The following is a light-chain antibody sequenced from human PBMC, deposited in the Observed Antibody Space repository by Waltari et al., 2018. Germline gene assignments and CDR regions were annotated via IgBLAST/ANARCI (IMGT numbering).Light chain of an antibody. CDR2: DAS. CDR1: QSVSSY. CDR3: QQRSNWPPLWT. V-gene: IGKV3-11*01. Sequence: EIVLTQSPATLSLSPGERATLSCRASQSVSSYLAWYQQKPGQAPRLLIYDASNRATGIPARFSGSGSETDFTLTISSLEPEDFAVYYCQQRSNWPPLWTFGQGTKVEIK. J-gene: IGKJ1*01.